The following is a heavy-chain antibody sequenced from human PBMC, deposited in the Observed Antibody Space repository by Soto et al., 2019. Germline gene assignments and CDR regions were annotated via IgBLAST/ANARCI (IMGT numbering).Heavy chain of an antibody. CDR1: GFTFSTYW. J-gene: IGHJ6*02. V-gene: IGHV3-74*01. CDR2: IKNDGSNT. CDR3: AREPLIGTTDYGLDV. Sequence: EVQLVESGGGLVQPGGSLRLSCAASGFTFSTYWMHWVRQPPGKGLVWVSRIKNDGSNTAYADSVKGRFTISRDNAKSTLYLQMNSLRAEDTAVYYCAREPLIGTTDYGLDVWGQGTTVSVSS. D-gene: IGHD1-7*01.